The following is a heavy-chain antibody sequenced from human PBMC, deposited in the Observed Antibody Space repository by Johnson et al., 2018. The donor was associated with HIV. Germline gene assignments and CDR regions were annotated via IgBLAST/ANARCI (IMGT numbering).Heavy chain of an antibody. D-gene: IGHD5-18*01. CDR3: ARLPSGYSRDAFNI. V-gene: IGHV3-30-3*01. CDR1: GFTFSSYA. J-gene: IGHJ3*02. Sequence: QVQLVESGGGVVQPGRSLRLSCAASGFTFSSYAMHWVRQAPGKGLEWVAVISYDGSNKYYADSVKGRFTMSRDNYKNTLYLQMNSLRAEDTAVYYCARLPSGYSRDAFNIWGQGTMVTVSS. CDR2: ISYDGSNK.